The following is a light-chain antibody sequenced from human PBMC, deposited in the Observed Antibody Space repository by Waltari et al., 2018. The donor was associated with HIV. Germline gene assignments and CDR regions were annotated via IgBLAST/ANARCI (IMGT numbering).Light chain of an antibody. V-gene: IGKV1-9*01. CDR2: AAS. J-gene: IGKJ3*01. Sequence: DIQLTQSPSFLSASVGDRVTITCRASQGISSSLAWYQQKPGRAPNLLVYAASTLQSGVPSRFSGSGSGTEFTLTITSLQPEDFATYYCQQLKSDPPFTFGPGTKVDSK. CDR1: QGISSS. CDR3: QQLKSDPPFT.